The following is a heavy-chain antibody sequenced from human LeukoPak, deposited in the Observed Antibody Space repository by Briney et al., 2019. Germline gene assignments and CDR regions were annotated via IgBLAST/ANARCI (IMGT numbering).Heavy chain of an antibody. V-gene: IGHV4-59*01. J-gene: IGHJ4*02. CDR3: ARASRWLQLGDY. D-gene: IGHD5-24*01. Sequence: KSSETLSLTCTVSGGSISSYYWSWIRQPPGKGLEWIGYIYYSGSTNYNPSLKSRVTISVDTSKNQFSLRLSSVTAADTAVYYCARASRWLQLGDYWGQGTLVTVSS. CDR2: IYYSGST. CDR1: GGSISSYY.